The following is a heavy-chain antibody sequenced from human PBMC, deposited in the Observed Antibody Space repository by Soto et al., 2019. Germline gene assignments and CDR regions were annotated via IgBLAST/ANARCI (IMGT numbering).Heavy chain of an antibody. Sequence: PSETLPLTCAASGGSTRRGGYSWSWIRQPPGKGREWIGYIYHSGSTYCNPSLNSRVTISVDRSKNQFSLKLSSVTAADTAVYYCARYVTTVAPLDYCGRGTLVTVSA. J-gene: IGHJ4*02. CDR1: GGSTRRGGYS. V-gene: IGHV4-30-2*01. D-gene: IGHD4-17*01. CDR3: ARYVTTVAPLDY. CDR2: IYHSGST.